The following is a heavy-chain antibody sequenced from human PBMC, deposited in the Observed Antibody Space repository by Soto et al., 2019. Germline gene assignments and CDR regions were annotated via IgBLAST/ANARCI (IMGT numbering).Heavy chain of an antibody. J-gene: IGHJ4*02. V-gene: IGHV4-34*01. D-gene: IGHD3-10*01. Sequence: QVQQQQWGARLLKPSETLSLTCAVSGGSFSGYHWSWIRQPPGKGLEGIGEINPSGNTKFNPSLKRRVPMPRDTSRNEIFLRLRSVTAALTAGYYCARRRRIAYFSGSTRYYFFDIWGQGDLVTVSS. CDR2: INPSGNT. CDR3: ARRRRIAYFSGSTRYYFFDI. CDR1: GGSFSGYH.